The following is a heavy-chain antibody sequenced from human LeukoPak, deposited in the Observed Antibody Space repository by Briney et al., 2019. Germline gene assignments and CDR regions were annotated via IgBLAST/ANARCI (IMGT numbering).Heavy chain of an antibody. CDR2: IYTSGST. V-gene: IGHV4-61*02. D-gene: IGHD6-13*01. J-gene: IGHJ4*02. CDR1: GGSISSGSYY. Sequence: SETLSLTCTVSGGSISSGSYYWSWIRQPAGKGLEWIGRIYTSGSTNYNPSLKSRVTISVDTSKNQFSLKLSSVTAADTAVYYCAAYSSSWYDYWGLGTLVTVSS. CDR3: AAYSSSWYDY.